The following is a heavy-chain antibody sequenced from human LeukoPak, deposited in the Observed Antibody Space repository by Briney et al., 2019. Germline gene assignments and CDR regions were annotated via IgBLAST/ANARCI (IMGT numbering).Heavy chain of an antibody. Sequence: PGGSLRLSCAASGFTFSSYAMSWVRQAPGKGLEWVSGSSGSGGSTYYADSVKGRFTISRDNSKNTLYLQMDSLRAEDTPVYYCAKDRLTATPYYFDYWGQGTLVTVSS. CDR2: SSGSGGST. V-gene: IGHV3-23*01. D-gene: IGHD1-20*01. CDR1: GFTFSSYA. J-gene: IGHJ4*02. CDR3: AKDRLTATPYYFDY.